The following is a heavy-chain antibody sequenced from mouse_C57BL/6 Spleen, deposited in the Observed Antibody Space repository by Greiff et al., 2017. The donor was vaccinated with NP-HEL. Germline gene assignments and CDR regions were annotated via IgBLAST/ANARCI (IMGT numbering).Heavy chain of an antibody. CDR2: IHPNSGST. V-gene: IGHV1-64*01. CDR1: GYTFTSYW. D-gene: IGHD1-1*01. CDR3: ARSPPATVVATDFDY. J-gene: IGHJ2*01. Sequence: VQLQQPGAELVKPGASVKLSCKASGYTFTSYWMHWVKQRPGQGLEWIGRIHPNSGSTNYNEKFKSKATLTVDKSSSTAYMQLSSLTSGDSAVYYCARSPPATVVATDFDYWGQGTTLTVSS.